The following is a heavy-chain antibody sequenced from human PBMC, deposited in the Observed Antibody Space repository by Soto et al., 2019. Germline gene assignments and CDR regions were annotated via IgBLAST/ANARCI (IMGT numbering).Heavy chain of an antibody. Sequence: QVQLVQSGAEVKKPGASVKVSCKASGYTFTYYFMNWVRQAPGQGLEWMGRINPSGGSTIYAQKFQGRGTMTRDTSTTTVYMELSSLRSDDTAVYYCVILCSGSPRMDAWGKGTTVTVSS. J-gene: IGHJ6*03. V-gene: IGHV1-46*01. D-gene: IGHD3-10*02. CDR1: GYTFTYYF. CDR2: INPSGGST. CDR3: VILCSGSPRMDA.